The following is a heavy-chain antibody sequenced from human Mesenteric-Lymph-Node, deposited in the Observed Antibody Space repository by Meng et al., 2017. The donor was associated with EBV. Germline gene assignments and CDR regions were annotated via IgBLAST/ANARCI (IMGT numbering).Heavy chain of an antibody. CDR1: GVSVSGDSFY. CDR2: IYDSGIT. Sequence: QGQLQESGPGLVKPSETLSLTCTVSGVSVSGDSFYWSWFRQPPGKGLEWIGFIYDSGITHYSPSLKSRVTISVDTSKNQFSLELRSMTPADTAVYYCARDRGWELLDYWGQGTLVTVSS. D-gene: IGHD1-26*01. CDR3: ARDRGWELLDY. V-gene: IGHV4-61*01. J-gene: IGHJ4*02.